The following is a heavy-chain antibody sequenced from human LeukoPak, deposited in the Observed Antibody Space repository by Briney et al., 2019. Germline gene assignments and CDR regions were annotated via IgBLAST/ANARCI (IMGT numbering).Heavy chain of an antibody. J-gene: IGHJ4*02. CDR1: GFTFNDHY. Sequence: GGSLRLSCAASGFTFNDHYMDWVRQAPGKGLEWVGRIRNKANIYTTEYAASVKGRFTISRDDSKNSLYLQMNSLKTEDTAVYYCAKWEKQQWLFYYFDYWGQGTLVTVSS. CDR2: IRNKANIYTT. CDR3: AKWEKQQWLFYYFDY. V-gene: IGHV3-72*01. D-gene: IGHD6-19*01.